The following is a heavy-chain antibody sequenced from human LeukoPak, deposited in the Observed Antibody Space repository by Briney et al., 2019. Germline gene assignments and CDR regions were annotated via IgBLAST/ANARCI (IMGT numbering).Heavy chain of an antibody. CDR1: GGSISSSSYY. D-gene: IGHD3-22*01. CDR3: ARELSKYYDSSGYWSWFDP. Sequence: SETLSLTCTVSGGSISSSSYYWSWIRQPAGKGLEWIGRIYTSGSTNYNPSLKSRVTMSVDTSKNQFSLKLSSVTAADTAVYYCARELSKYYDSSGYWSWFDPWGQGTLVTVSS. V-gene: IGHV4-61*02. CDR2: IYTSGST. J-gene: IGHJ5*02.